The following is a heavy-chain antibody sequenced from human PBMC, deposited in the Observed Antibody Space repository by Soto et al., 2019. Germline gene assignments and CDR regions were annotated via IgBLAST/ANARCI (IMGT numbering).Heavy chain of an antibody. CDR2: IYWDDDK. Sequence: QITLKESGPTLVKPTQTLTLTCTFSGFSLSTSGVGVGWIRQPPGKALEWLALIYWDDDKRYSPSLKSRLTITNDTSTNQVVLTMTNMDPVATAKYYWAHRPRYYDSSGSRAREDGYFDLWGRGTLVTVSS. J-gene: IGHJ2*01. CDR1: GFSLSTSGVG. D-gene: IGHD3-22*01. CDR3: AHRPRYYDSSGSRAREDGYFDL. V-gene: IGHV2-5*02.